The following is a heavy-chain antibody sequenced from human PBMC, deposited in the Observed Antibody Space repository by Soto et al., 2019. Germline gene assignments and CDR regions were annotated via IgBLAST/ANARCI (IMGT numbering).Heavy chain of an antibody. Sequence: SGKVSFTASSYTFTGNYMHWGRQAPVQGLEWMGWINPNSGGTNYAQKFQGRVTMTRDTSISTAYMELSRLRSDDTAVYYCARDLYDFWSAHGWFDPWGQGTLVTVSS. V-gene: IGHV1-2*02. CDR3: ARDLYDFWSAHGWFDP. CDR1: SYTFTGNY. CDR2: INPNSGGT. J-gene: IGHJ5*02. D-gene: IGHD3-3*01.